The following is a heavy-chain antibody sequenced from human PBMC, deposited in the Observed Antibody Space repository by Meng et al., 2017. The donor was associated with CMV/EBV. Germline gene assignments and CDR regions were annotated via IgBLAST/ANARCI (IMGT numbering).Heavy chain of an antibody. D-gene: IGHD2-2*01. CDR1: GYSLNSGYY. CDR2: IYRGGTT. J-gene: IGHJ5*02. V-gene: IGHV4-38-2*02. CDR3: VKTGYCTRTSCSGNWFDT. Sequence: SETLSLTCSVSGYSLNSGYYWGWIRQPPGKGLEWIGNIYRGGTTYYDPSLESRVTMSVDTSRNQFSLKLRSVTAADTAVYYCVKTGYCTRTSCSGNWFDTWGQGTLVTVS.